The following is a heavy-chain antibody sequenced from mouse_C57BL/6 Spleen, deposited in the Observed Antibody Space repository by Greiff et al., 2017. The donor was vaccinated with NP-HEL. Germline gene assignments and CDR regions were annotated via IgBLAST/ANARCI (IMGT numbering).Heavy chain of an antibody. CDR1: GYTFTDYE. CDR3: TREGGYYGRGGAY. D-gene: IGHD1-2*01. Sequence: VQLQQSGAELVRPGASVTLSCKASGYTFTDYEMHWVKQTPVHGLEWIGAIDHENGGTAYNQKFKGKAILTADKSYSTAYMELRSLTSEDSAVYYCTREGGYYGRGGAYWVQGTLVTVSA. J-gene: IGHJ3*01. V-gene: IGHV1-15*01. CDR2: IDHENGGT.